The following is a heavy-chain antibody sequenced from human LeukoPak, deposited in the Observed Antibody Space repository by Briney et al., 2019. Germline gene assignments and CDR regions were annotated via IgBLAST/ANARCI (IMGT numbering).Heavy chain of an antibody. J-gene: IGHJ4*02. Sequence: SETLSLTCAVYGGSFSGYYWSWIRQPPGKGLEWIGEINHSGSTNYNPSLKSRVTISVYTSKKQFSLKLSSVTAADTAVYYCVTYYFDSSGPKKNYWGQGTLVTVSS. V-gene: IGHV4-34*01. D-gene: IGHD3-22*01. CDR1: GGSFSGYY. CDR2: INHSGST. CDR3: VTYYFDSSGPKKNY.